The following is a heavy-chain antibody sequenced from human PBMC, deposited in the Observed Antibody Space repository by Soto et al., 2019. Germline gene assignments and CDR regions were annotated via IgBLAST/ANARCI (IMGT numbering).Heavy chain of an antibody. J-gene: IGHJ4*02. D-gene: IGHD5-18*01. CDR1: GFTFISYG. Sequence: WGSLRLYCAASGFTFISYGIHCVRQSPFKGLEWVAVIWYDGSNKYYADSVKGRFTISRDNSKNTLYLQMNSLRAEDTAVYYCARSWIQLWPEYWRPGTLVIVS. CDR2: IWYDGSNK. CDR3: ARSWIQLWPEY. V-gene: IGHV3-33*01.